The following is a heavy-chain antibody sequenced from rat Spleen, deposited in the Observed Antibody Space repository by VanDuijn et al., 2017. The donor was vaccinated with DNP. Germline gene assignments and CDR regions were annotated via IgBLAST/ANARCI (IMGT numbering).Heavy chain of an antibody. J-gene: IGHJ4*01. CDR3: ARADYYSSYVMDA. V-gene: IGHV3-3*01. Sequence: EVQLQESGPGLVKPSQSLSLTCSVTGYSITSSYTWNWVRKFPGNKLEWMGYINSAGSTNYNPSLKSRISITRDTSKNQFFLQVNSVATEDKATYYCARADYYSSYVMDAWGQGASVTVSS. CDR1: GYSITSSYT. CDR2: INSAGST. D-gene: IGHD1-2*01.